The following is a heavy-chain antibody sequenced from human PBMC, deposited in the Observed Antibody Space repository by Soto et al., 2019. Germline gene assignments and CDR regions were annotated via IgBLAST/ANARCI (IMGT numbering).Heavy chain of an antibody. J-gene: IGHJ4*02. V-gene: IGHV2-5*01. CDR2: IFWNDNK. CDR3: AHSPDSFSPGSRTFDY. CDR1: GFSLSASGMS. Sequence: QITLKESGHTLVNPTQTLTLTCTFSGFSLSASGMSVAWIRQPPGKALEWLALIFWNDNKRYSPSLETRLTISTDTSKNQVVLTMTNMDPVDTATYYCAHSPDSFSPGSRTFDYWGQGTLVTVSS. D-gene: IGHD3-10*01.